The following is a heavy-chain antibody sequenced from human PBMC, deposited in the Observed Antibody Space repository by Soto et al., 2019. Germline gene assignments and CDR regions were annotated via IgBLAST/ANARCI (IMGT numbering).Heavy chain of an antibody. V-gene: IGHV3-21*01. Sequence: GVSRRLSCAASGFTFSSYSMHWVRQAPGKGLEWVSSISSSSSYIYYADSVKGRFTISRDNAKNSLYLQMNSLRAEDKAVYYCARDFATYYYDRRGDHDAFHIWGQGT. CDR1: GFTFSSYS. CDR2: ISSSSSYI. D-gene: IGHD3-22*01. CDR3: ARDFATYYYDRRGDHDAFHI. J-gene: IGHJ3*02.